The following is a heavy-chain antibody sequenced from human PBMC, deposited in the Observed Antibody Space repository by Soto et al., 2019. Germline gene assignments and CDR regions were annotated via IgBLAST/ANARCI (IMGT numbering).Heavy chain of an antibody. Sequence: QVQLVQSGAEVKKPGASVKVSCKASGYTFTSYGISWVRQAPGQGLEWMGWISAYNGNTNYAQKLQGRVTMTTDTTTSTADMELRSLRYDDTAVYYCARLLKGVIVPRWFAPWGQGTLVTVSS. D-gene: IGHD3-16*02. CDR3: ARLLKGVIVPRWFAP. CDR1: GYTFTSYG. J-gene: IGHJ5*02. V-gene: IGHV1-18*01. CDR2: ISAYNGNT.